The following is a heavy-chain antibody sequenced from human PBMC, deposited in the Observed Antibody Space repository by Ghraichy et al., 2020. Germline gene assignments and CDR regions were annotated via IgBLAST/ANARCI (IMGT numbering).Heavy chain of an antibody. Sequence: GESLNISCAASGFTFSSYGMHWVRQAPGKGLEWVAVISYDGSNKYYADSVKGRFTISRDNSKNTLYLQMNSLRAEDTAVYYCAKDWGPAENLYNSDWFDPWGQGTLVTVSS. CDR1: GFTFSSYG. V-gene: IGHV3-30*18. D-gene: IGHD1-1*01. CDR3: AKDWGPAENLYNSDWFDP. CDR2: ISYDGSNK. J-gene: IGHJ5*02.